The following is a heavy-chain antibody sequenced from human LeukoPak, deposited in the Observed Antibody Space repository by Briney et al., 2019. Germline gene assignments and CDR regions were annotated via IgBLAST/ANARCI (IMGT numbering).Heavy chain of an antibody. Sequence: SETLSLTCTVSGYSISSGYYWGWIRQPPGKGLEWIGSIYHSGSTNYNPSLKSRVTISVDTSKNHFSLKLSSMTAADTAVYYCARRVRGVNDAFDIWGQGTMVTVSS. V-gene: IGHV4-38-2*02. CDR1: GYSISSGYY. D-gene: IGHD3-10*01. CDR2: IYHSGST. CDR3: ARRVRGVNDAFDI. J-gene: IGHJ3*02.